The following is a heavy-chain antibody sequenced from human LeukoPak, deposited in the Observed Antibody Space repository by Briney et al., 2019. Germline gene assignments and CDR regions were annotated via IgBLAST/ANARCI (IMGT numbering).Heavy chain of an antibody. D-gene: IGHD3-10*01. CDR1: GGTFSSYA. V-gene: IGHV1-69*05. J-gene: IGHJ4*02. CDR3: ARGFPPDY. Sequence: SVKVSCKASGGTFSSYAINWVRQAPGQGLEWMGGIIPIFGAANYAQKFQGRVTITTDESTTTGYMELSNLRSEDTAVYYCARGFPPDYWGQGTLVTVSS. CDR2: IIPIFGAA.